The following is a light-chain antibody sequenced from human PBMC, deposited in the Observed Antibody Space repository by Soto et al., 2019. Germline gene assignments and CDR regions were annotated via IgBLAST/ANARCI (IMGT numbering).Light chain of an antibody. CDR2: AAS. CDR3: QQAYGAPWT. Sequence: DIQVTQSPSSLSASVGDRVTITCRASQSISNYLNWFQQKPMKAPKLLIYAASRLQGGVSSRFSGSGSWTDFTRTITTLPPEDFATYFCQQAYGAPWTFGQGTRVEIK. V-gene: IGKV1-39*01. J-gene: IGKJ1*01. CDR1: QSISNY.